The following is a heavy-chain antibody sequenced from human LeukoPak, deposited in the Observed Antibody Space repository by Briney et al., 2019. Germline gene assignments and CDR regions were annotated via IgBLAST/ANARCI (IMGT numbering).Heavy chain of an antibody. Sequence: ASVKVSCKASGYTFTSYYMHWVRQAPGQGLEWMGIINPSGGSTSYAQKFQGRVTMTRDTSTSTVYMELSSLRSEDTAVYYCARDTPIAARPNRFDYWGQGTLVTVSS. CDR1: GYTFTSYY. V-gene: IGHV1-46*01. CDR3: ARDTPIAARPNRFDY. J-gene: IGHJ4*02. D-gene: IGHD6-6*01. CDR2: INPSGGST.